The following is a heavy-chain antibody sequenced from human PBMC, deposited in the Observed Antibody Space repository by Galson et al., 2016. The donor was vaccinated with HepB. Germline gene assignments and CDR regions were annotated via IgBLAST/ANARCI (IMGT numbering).Heavy chain of an antibody. J-gene: IGHJ3*02. Sequence: PALVKPTQTLTLTCTFSGFSLSNSRVGVGWIRQPPGKALEWLALIYGDDDKSYSPSLKSRLTITKDSSNTQVVLTMTNMDPMDTATYYCSQPGVSPVRILPAFDIWGQGIMVTVSS. V-gene: IGHV2-5*02. CDR1: GFSLSNSRVG. CDR3: SQPGVSPVRILPAFDI. D-gene: IGHD2-15*01. CDR2: IYGDDDK.